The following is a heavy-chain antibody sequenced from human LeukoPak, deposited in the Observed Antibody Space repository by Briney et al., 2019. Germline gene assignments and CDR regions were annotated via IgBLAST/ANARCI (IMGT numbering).Heavy chain of an antibody. Sequence: GGSLRLPCAASGFIFSSYAMHWVRQAPGKGLEWVAYIRHDGSNEYYADPVKGRFTISRDNSKNTLYLQMNSLRAEDTAVYYCANLTPNDAFDIWGQGTMVTVSS. V-gene: IGHV3-30*02. CDR1: GFIFSSYA. J-gene: IGHJ3*02. CDR2: IRHDGSNE. CDR3: ANLTPNDAFDI. D-gene: IGHD2-15*01.